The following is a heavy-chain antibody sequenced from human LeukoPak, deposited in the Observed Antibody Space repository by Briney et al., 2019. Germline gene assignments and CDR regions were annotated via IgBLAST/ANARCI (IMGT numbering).Heavy chain of an antibody. CDR2: INTNTGNP. V-gene: IGHV7-4-1*02. Sequence: GASVKVSCKASGYTFTSYAMNWVRQAPGQGLEWMGWINTNTGNPTYAQGFTGRFVFSLDTSVSTAYLQISSLKAEVTAVYYCARDQGIAVAGTPDAFDIWGQGTMVTVSS. D-gene: IGHD6-19*01. CDR1: GYTFTSYA. CDR3: ARDQGIAVAGTPDAFDI. J-gene: IGHJ3*02.